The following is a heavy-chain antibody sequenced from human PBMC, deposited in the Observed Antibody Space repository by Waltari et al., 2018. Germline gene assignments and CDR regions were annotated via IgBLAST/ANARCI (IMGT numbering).Heavy chain of an antibody. Sequence: QVQLVQSGAEVKKPGASVKVSCKASGYTFTGYYMHWVRQAPGQGLEWMGRINPNSGGTNYAQKFQGRVTMTRDTSISTAYMELSSLRSEDTAVYYCATSDDILTGWVFDYWGQGTLVTVSS. V-gene: IGHV1-2*06. D-gene: IGHD3-9*01. CDR2: INPNSGGT. CDR1: GYTFTGYY. J-gene: IGHJ4*02. CDR3: ATSDDILTGWVFDY.